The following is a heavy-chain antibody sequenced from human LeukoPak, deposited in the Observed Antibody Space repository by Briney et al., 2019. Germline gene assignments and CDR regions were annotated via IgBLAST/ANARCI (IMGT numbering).Heavy chain of an antibody. V-gene: IGHV1-8*03. Sequence: ASVKVSCKASGYNFTSHDINWVRQATGQGLEWMGWMNPNSGNTGYAQKFQGRVTITRNNSISTVYMELSSLRSEDTAVYYCARRLGLRWDLQAFDIWGQGTMVTVPS. J-gene: IGHJ3*02. CDR1: GYNFTSHD. CDR3: ARRLGLRWDLQAFDI. CDR2: MNPNSGNT. D-gene: IGHD4-23*01.